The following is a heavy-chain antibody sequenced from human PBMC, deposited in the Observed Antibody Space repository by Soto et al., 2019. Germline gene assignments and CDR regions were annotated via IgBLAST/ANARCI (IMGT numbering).Heavy chain of an antibody. D-gene: IGHD2-21*01. Sequence: LRLSCATSGFPFSDYYMSWIRQAPGKGLGWLSHISPRSTYRNYADSVKGRFTISRDNTKSSLFLQMNSLGVEDTAVYYCARGGGGGLFEHWGQGVLVTVS. CDR2: ISPRSTYR. CDR1: GFPFSDYY. V-gene: IGHV3-11*06. J-gene: IGHJ4*02. CDR3: ARGGGGGLFEH.